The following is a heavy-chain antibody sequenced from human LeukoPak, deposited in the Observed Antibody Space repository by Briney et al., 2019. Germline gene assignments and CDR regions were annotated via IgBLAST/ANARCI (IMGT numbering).Heavy chain of an antibody. CDR2: IKGKTDGGTT. Sequence: GGSLRLSCAASGFTFSNAWMSWVRQAPGKGLEWVGRIKGKTDGGTTDYAAPVKGRFTISRDDSKNTLYLQMNSLKTEDTAVYYCTTSGSYYRYIFDYWGQGTLVTVSS. D-gene: IGHD1-26*01. CDR3: TTSGSYYRYIFDY. V-gene: IGHV3-15*01. CDR1: GFTFSNAW. J-gene: IGHJ4*02.